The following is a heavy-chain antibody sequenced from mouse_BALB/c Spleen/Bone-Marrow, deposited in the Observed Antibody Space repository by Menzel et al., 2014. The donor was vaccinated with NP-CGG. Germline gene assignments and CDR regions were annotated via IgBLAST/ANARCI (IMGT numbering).Heavy chain of an antibody. J-gene: IGHJ4*01. CDR2: IAPGGGTT. Sequence: DLVKPGASVKLSCKASGYTFTNFWINRIKRRPGQGLEWIGRIAPGGGTTYYNEMFKGKATLTVDTSSSTAYIQLSSLSSEDSAVYFCARYDYAMDYWGQGTSVTVSS. V-gene: IGHV1S41*01. CDR1: GYTFTNFW. D-gene: IGHD2-3*01. CDR3: ARYDYAMDY.